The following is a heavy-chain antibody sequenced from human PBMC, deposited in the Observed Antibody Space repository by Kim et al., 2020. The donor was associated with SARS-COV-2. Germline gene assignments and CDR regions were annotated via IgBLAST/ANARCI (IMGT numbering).Heavy chain of an antibody. V-gene: IGHV3-30*18. Sequence: GGSLRLSCAASGFTFSSYCMHWVRQAPGKGLEWVAVISYDGSNKYYADSVKGRFTISRDNSKNTMYLQMNSMRAEDTAVYYCAKDIRRLSVVVVEPYFDYWGQGTRVTVSS. CDR2: ISYDGSNK. J-gene: IGHJ4*02. CDR3: AKDIRRLSVVVVEPYFDY. D-gene: IGHD2-15*01. CDR1: GFTFSSYC.